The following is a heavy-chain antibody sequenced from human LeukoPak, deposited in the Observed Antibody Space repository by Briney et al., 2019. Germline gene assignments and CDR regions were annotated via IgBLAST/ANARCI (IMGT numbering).Heavy chain of an antibody. CDR2: INPSSGGT. V-gene: IGHV1-2*02. D-gene: IGHD3-10*01. Sequence: GASVKVSCKASGYTFTGYYMHWVRQAPGQGLEWMGWINPSSGGTNYAQKFQGRVTMTRDTSISTAYMELSRLRSDDTAVYYCARLGSGSYYNDPDFDYWGQGTLVTVSS. CDR1: GYTFTGYY. J-gene: IGHJ4*02. CDR3: ARLGSGSYYNDPDFDY.